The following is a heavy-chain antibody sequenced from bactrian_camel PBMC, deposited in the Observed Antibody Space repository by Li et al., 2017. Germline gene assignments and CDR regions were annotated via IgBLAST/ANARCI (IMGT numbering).Heavy chain of an antibody. CDR3: AADWTPGNSWLGPYAYKS. D-gene: IGHD6*01. J-gene: IGHJ6*01. Sequence: VQLVESGGGLVQPGGSLRLSCVASGFAFDKHGMSWVRRPPGNELEYVATINTDGNTHYRTTVEGRFTISQDNAKRTVYLQMNDLKPEDTAMYYCAADWTPGNSWLGPYAYKSWGQGTQVTVS. CDR1: GFAFDKHG. V-gene: IGHV3S10*01. CDR2: INTDGNT.